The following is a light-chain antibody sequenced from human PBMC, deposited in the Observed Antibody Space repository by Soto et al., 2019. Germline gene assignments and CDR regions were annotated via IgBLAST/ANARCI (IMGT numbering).Light chain of an antibody. CDR1: SSDVGGYNY. Sequence: QSALTQPRSVSGSPGQSVTISCTGTSSDVGGYNYVSWYQQYSGKAPKLMIYDVSERPSGVPDRFSGSKSGNTASLTISGLQAEDEADYCCCSYTSSTTPLFGGGTKVTVL. CDR3: CSYTSSTTPL. CDR2: DVS. J-gene: IGLJ2*01. V-gene: IGLV2-11*01.